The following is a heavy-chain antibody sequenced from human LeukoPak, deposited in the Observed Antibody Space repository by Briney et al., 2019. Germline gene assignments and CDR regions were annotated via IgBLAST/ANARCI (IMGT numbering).Heavy chain of an antibody. CDR2: ISGSGGCT. Sequence: GGSLRLSCAASGFTFSSYAMSWVRQAPGKGLEWVSAISGSGGCTHYADSVNGRFTISRDNSKNTQYLQMNSPKAEDTAVYNCATATSWTFDPWGQGTLVTVSS. V-gene: IGHV3-23*01. D-gene: IGHD2-2*01. J-gene: IGHJ5*02. CDR3: ATATSWTFDP. CDR1: GFTFSSYA.